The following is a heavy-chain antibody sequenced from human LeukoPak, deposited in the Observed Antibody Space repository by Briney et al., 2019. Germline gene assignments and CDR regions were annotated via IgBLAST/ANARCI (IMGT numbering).Heavy chain of an antibody. Sequence: GGSLRLSCTASGFTFTTYAMHWVRQAPGKGLEWVAIIWYDGSNIHYVDSVKGRFTISRDNSKNTVYLQMNSLRAEDTAVYYCAKDSRLSGAGTDYWGQGTLVTVSS. D-gene: IGHD6-19*01. CDR1: GFTFTTYA. CDR2: IWYDGSNI. J-gene: IGHJ4*02. CDR3: AKDSRLSGAGTDY. V-gene: IGHV3-33*06.